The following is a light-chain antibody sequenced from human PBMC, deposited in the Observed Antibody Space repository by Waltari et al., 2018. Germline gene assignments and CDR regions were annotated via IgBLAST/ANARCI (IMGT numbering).Light chain of an antibody. CDR2: SND. V-gene: IGLV1-44*01. J-gene: IGLJ2*01. CDR3: AAWDDSLNGRGV. CDR1: TSNIGSNT. Sequence: QSVLTQPPSASGTPGQRVTISCSGSTSNIGSNTVNWYQQLPGTAPKLRIYSNDQRPPGVPDRFSGSKSGTSASLAISGLQSEDEADYYCAAWDDSLNGRGVFGGGTKLTVL.